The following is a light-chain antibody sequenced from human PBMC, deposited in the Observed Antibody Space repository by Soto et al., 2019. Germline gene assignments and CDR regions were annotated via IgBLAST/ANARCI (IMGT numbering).Light chain of an antibody. J-gene: IGLJ1*01. Sequence: SYALTQPPSVSVAPGQTATVTCGGNNVGSKSVHWYQQKPGQAPVLVVYDDSDRPSGIPERFSGSNSGNTATLTISRVEAGDEAGYYCQVWDTTSDQGVFGTGTKVTVL. CDR2: DDS. V-gene: IGLV3-21*02. CDR1: NVGSKS. CDR3: QVWDTTSDQGV.